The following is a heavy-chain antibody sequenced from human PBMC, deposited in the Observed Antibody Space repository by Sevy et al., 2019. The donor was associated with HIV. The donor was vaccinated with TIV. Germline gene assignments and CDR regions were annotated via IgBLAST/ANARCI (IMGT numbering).Heavy chain of an antibody. J-gene: IGHJ4*02. Sequence: EGSLRLSCGASGFTFSRYSMNWVRQAPGKGLEWVSSISSGNSYIYYADSVKGRFTISRDNAKNSLYLHMNSLRAEDTAVYSCARGSGAVVAGNYFDYWGQGILVTVSS. CDR3: ARGSGAVVAGNYFDY. D-gene: IGHD6-19*01. V-gene: IGHV3-21*01. CDR1: GFTFSRYS. CDR2: ISSGNSYI.